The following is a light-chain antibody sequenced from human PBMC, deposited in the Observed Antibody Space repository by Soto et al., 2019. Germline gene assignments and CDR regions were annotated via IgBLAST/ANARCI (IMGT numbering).Light chain of an antibody. J-gene: IGKJ5*01. CDR1: QSVSRY. CDR2: EAS. CDR3: QHRGNWPSIT. Sequence: EIVLTQSPATLSLSPGERATLSCRASQSVSRYLAWYQQKPAQAPRLVIYEASTRAPAFPARFSGSGSGTDFTLPISSLEPADFGVYYCQHRGNWPSITFGQGTRLEIK. V-gene: IGKV3-11*01.